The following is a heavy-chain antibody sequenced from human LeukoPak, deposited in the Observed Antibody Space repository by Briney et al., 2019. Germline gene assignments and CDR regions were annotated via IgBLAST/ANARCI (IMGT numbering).Heavy chain of an antibody. J-gene: IGHJ5*02. CDR3: AKAPYQYASGSRNWFDP. CDR2: ISGSGGST. CDR1: GFTFSTYA. V-gene: IGHV3-23*01. Sequence: VGSLRLSCAASGFTFSTYAMSWVRQAPGKGLVWVSAISGSGGSTYYADSVKGRFTISGDNSKNTLYLQMNSLRAEDTAVYYCAKAPYQYASGSRNWFDPWGQGTLVTVSS. D-gene: IGHD3-10*01.